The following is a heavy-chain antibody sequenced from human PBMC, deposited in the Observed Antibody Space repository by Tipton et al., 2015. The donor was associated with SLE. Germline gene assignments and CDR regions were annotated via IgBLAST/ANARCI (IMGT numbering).Heavy chain of an antibody. V-gene: IGHV4-59*01. CDR2: IDYSGST. CDR1: GDSISSYY. CDR3: ARTKSMLRGRHYYYYYMVV. D-gene: IGHD3-10*01. J-gene: IGHJ6*03. Sequence: TLSLTCIVSGDSISSYYWSWIRQPPGEGLEWIGYIDYSGSTNYDPSLKSRVTISVDTSKNQFSLKLTSLTAADTAVYFCARTKSMLRGRHYYYYYMVVWGKGTTVTVSS.